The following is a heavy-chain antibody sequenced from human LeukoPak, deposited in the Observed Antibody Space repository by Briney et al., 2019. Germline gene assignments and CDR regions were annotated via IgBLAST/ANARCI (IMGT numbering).Heavy chain of an antibody. V-gene: IGHV3-33*01. D-gene: IGHD6-19*01. CDR3: ARDGAIAVAGFPRGFDH. Sequence: PGRSLTLSCAASEFTFTTYGMHWVRQAPGKGLEWVAFIYYDGSNIYYADYVKGRFTISRDNSKNTLYLQMNSLRAEDTAVYFCARDGAIAVAGFPRGFDHWGQGTLVTVSS. J-gene: IGHJ4*02. CDR1: EFTFTTYG. CDR2: IYYDGSNI.